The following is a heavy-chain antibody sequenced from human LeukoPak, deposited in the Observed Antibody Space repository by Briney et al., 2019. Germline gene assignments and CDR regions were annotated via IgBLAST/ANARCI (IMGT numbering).Heavy chain of an antibody. CDR3: ARGSEQWLATGSRWFDP. V-gene: IGHV4-39*07. D-gene: IGHD6-19*01. CDR1: GGSISSSSYY. J-gene: IGHJ5*02. Sequence: SETLSLICTVSGGSISSSSYYWSWIRQPPGKGLEWIGEINHSGSTNYNPSLKSRVTISVDTSKNQFSLKLSSVTAADTAVYYCARGSEQWLATGSRWFDPWGQGTLVTVSS. CDR2: INHSGST.